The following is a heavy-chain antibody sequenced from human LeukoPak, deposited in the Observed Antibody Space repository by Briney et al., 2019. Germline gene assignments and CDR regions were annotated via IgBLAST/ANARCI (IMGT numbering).Heavy chain of an antibody. V-gene: IGHV4-4*02. J-gene: IGHJ5*02. CDR2: IFHGGST. CDR3: ARSPSRRRGSGIINWFDP. CDR1: GGAISSSNW. D-gene: IGHD3-10*01. Sequence: SGTLSLTCTVSGGAISSSNWWSWVRQPPGKGLEWIGEIFHGGSTNYNPSLKSRVTISGDKSRNLISLKVSSVTAADTAVYYYARSPSRRRGSGIINWFDPWGQGTLVTVSS.